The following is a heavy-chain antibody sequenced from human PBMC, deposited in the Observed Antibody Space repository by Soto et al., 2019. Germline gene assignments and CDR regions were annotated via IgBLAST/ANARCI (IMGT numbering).Heavy chain of an antibody. V-gene: IGHV1-69*04. CDR3: AREVTLWASYYFDY. CDR1: GGTFSSYT. CDR2: IIPILGIA. Sequence: ASVKVSCKASGGTFSSYTISWVRQAPGQGLEWMGRIIPILGIANYAQKFQGRVTITADKSTSTAYMELSSLRSEDTAVYYCAREVTLWASYYFDYWGQGTLVTVSS. J-gene: IGHJ4*02. D-gene: IGHD4-4*01.